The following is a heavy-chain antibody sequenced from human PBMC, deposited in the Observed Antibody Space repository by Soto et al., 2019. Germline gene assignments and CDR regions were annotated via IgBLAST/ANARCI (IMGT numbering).Heavy chain of an antibody. CDR2: LIPIFGTA. Sequence: QVQLVQSGAEVKKPGSSVKVSCKASGGTFSSYAISCVRQAPGQGREWMGGLIPIFGTANYAQKFQGRVTITADESTSTAYMELSSLRSEDTAVYYCARAGSIAVACTLGEYFQHWGQGTLVTVSS. V-gene: IGHV1-69*12. CDR3: ARAGSIAVACTLGEYFQH. CDR1: GGTFSSYA. J-gene: IGHJ1*01. D-gene: IGHD6-19*01.